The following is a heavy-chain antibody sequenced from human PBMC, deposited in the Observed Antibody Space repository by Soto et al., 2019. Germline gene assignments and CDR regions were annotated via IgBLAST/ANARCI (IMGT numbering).Heavy chain of an antibody. CDR2: IIPILNSP. D-gene: IGHD2-2*01. CDR1: RGTFGSYA. CDR3: AREAPYCTSATCPKFYDMDV. V-gene: IGHV1-69*01. Sequence: QVQLVQSGAEVKKPGSSVKVSCKASRGTFGSYAITWVRRAPGQGLEWLGGIIPILNSPAYAQKFQARVVITEDEITNSAYMELNSLRFDDTAVYYCAREAPYCTSATCPKFYDMDVWGQGTTVTVAS. J-gene: IGHJ6*02.